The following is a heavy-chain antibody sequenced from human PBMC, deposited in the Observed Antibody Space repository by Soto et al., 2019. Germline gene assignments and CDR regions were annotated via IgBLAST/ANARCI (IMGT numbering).Heavy chain of an antibody. V-gene: IGHV3-15*01. D-gene: IGHD3-22*01. Sequence: GGSLRLSCAGSGFTFSNAWMSWVRQAPGKGLEWVGRIKGEADGGTTDYAAPVKGRITISRDHSKNTLYLHMNSLKTEDTAVYYCTTGLSNGYYNFDYWGQRT. CDR3: TTGLSNGYYNFDY. CDR2: IKGEADGGTT. CDR1: GFTFSNAW. J-gene: IGHJ4*02.